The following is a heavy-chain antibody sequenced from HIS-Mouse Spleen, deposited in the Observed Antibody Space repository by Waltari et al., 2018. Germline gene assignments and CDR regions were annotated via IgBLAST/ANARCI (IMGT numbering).Heavy chain of an antibody. CDR3: AREIPYSSSWYDWYFDL. V-gene: IGHV4-39*07. Sequence: QLQLQESGPGLVKPSETLSLTCTVSGGSISSSSYYWGWIRQPPGKGLDWIGSIYYSGSTDTRPSLKSLVTISVDTSKHQFSRNLSSVTAADTAVYYCAREIPYSSSWYDWYFDLWGRGTLVTVSS. J-gene: IGHJ2*01. CDR2: IYYSGST. D-gene: IGHD6-13*01. CDR1: GGSISSSSYY.